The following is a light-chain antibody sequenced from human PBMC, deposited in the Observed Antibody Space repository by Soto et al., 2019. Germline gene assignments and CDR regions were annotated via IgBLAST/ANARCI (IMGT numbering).Light chain of an antibody. CDR2: LNSDGSH. CDR1: SGYSSYA. CDR3: QTWGTGIGV. V-gene: IGLV4-69*01. J-gene: IGLJ2*01. Sequence: QSVLTQSPSASASLGASVKLTCTLSSGYSSYAIAWHQQQPEKGPRYLMKLNSDGSHRKGDGIPDRFSGSSSGAEHYLTISSLQSEDEADYYCQTWGTGIGVFGGGTKLTVL.